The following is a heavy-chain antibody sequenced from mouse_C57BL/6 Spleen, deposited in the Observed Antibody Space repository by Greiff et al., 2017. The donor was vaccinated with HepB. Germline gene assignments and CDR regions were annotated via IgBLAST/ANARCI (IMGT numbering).Heavy chain of an antibody. CDR3: ARDYSNSYYAMDY. D-gene: IGHD2-5*01. CDR1: GYTFTSYW. V-gene: IGHV1-55*01. Sequence: QVQLQQPGAELVKPGASVKMSCKASGYTFTSYWITWVKQRPGQGLEWIGDIYPGSGSTNYNEKFKSKATLTVDTSSSTAYMQLSSLTSEDSAVYCCARDYSNSYYAMDYWGQGTSVTVSS. J-gene: IGHJ4*01. CDR2: IYPGSGST.